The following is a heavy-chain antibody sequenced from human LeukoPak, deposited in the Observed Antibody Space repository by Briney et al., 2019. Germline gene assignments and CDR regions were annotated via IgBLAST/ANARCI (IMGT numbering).Heavy chain of an antibody. CDR3: ARGGARGVIRFIFDY. D-gene: IGHD3-10*01. CDR1: GGSISSYY. J-gene: IGHJ4*02. V-gene: IGHV4-59*01. Sequence: SETLSLTCTVSGGSISSYYWSWIRQPPGKGLEWIGYIYYSGSTNYNPSLKSRVTISVDTSKNQFSLKLSSVTAADTAVYYCARGGARGVIRFIFDYWGQGTLVTVSS. CDR2: IYYSGST.